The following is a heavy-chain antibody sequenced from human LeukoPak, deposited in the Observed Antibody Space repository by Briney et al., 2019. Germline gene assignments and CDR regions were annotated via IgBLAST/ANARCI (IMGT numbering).Heavy chain of an antibody. D-gene: IGHD3-10*01. J-gene: IGHJ6*02. CDR3: ARVPSSGPLYYYYGMDV. Sequence: SETPSLTCTGSGGSISSYYWSWIRQPPGNGLEWIGYIYYSGSTNYNPSLKSRVTISVDTSKNQFSLKLSSVTAADTAVYYCARVPSSGPLYYYYGMDVWGQGTTVTVSS. CDR1: GGSISSYY. V-gene: IGHV4-59*08. CDR2: IYYSGST.